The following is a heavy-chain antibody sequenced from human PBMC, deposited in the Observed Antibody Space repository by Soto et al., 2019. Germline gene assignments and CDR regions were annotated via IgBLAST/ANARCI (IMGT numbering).Heavy chain of an antibody. CDR3: ARDWGAPGRGSALGYYYHFALDV. Sequence: GGSLRLSCAASGFTFSDYSMNWVRQAPGRGLEWVSYISSSSFTIHYADSVEGRFTISRDNAQNSVFLQMNSLRGEDTAVYYCARDWGAPGRGSALGYYYHFALDVWGQGTTVTVSS. J-gene: IGHJ6*02. CDR1: GFTFSDYS. CDR2: ISSSSFTI. V-gene: IGHV3-48*04. D-gene: IGHD3-16*01.